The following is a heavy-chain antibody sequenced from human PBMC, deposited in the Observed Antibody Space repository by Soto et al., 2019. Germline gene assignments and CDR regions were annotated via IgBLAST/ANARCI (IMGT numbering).Heavy chain of an antibody. CDR1: GFTVSNDY. CDR3: ARAQGAYARHGMDV. CDR2: IYSGGST. J-gene: IGHJ6*02. Sequence: GGSLRLSCTASGFTVSNDYMTWVRQPPGKGLEWVSIIYSGGSTYYADSVKGRFTISRDNSKNSLYLQMNSLRADDTAVYYCARAQGAYARHGMDVWGQGTTLTVSS. D-gene: IGHD2-2*01. V-gene: IGHV3-53*01.